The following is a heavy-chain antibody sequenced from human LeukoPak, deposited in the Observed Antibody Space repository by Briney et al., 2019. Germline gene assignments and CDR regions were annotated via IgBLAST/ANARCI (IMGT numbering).Heavy chain of an antibody. V-gene: IGHV1-69*08. J-gene: IGHJ4*02. CDR3: ARETRDSNWNSVAYLDH. Sequence: ASVKVSCKASGGTFSGNSITWVRQAPGQGLEWMGRFIPILNTTNYAQDFQGRVTLTADKSTSTAYMELMSLGSEDTAVYHCARETRDSNWNSVAYLDHWGQGTLVTVSS. D-gene: IGHD1-7*01. CDR1: GGTFSGNS. CDR2: FIPILNTT.